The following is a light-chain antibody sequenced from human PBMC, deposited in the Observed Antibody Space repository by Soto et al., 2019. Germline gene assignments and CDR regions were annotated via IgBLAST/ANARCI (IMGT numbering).Light chain of an antibody. CDR2: DVS. CDR1: ISDVGAYNY. CDR3: YSYTSSSTLGV. Sequence: QSALTQPASVSESPGQSITISCTGTISDVGAYNYVSWYQQHPGKAPKLIIYDVSNRPSGVSNRFSGSKSGNTASLTISGLRAEDEADYSCYSYTSSSTLGVFGGGTKLTVL. J-gene: IGLJ2*01. V-gene: IGLV2-14*03.